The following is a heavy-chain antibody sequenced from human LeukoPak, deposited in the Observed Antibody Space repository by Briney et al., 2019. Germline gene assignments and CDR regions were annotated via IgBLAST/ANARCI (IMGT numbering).Heavy chain of an antibody. Sequence: SETLSLTCAVSGGSISSGGYSWSWIRQPPGKGLEWIGYIYHSGSTYYNPSLKSRVTISVDRSKNQFSLKLSSVTAADTAVYYCARGVVGYCSGGSCYSHWIYYYYGMDVWGQGTTVTVSS. CDR2: IYHSGST. D-gene: IGHD2-15*01. CDR1: GGSISSGGYS. V-gene: IGHV4-30-2*01. J-gene: IGHJ6*02. CDR3: ARGVVGYCSGGSCYSHWIYYYYGMDV.